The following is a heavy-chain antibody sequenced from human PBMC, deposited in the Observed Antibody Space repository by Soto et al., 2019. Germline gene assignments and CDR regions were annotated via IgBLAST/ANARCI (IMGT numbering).Heavy chain of an antibody. CDR1: GGTFSSYA. V-gene: IGHV1-69*13. D-gene: IGHD2-15*01. CDR3: ARFYSESSDY. CDR2: IIPIFGTA. J-gene: IGHJ4*02. Sequence: ASVKVSCKASGGTFSSYAISWVRQAPGQGLEWMGGIIPIFGTANYAQKFQGRVTITADETTRQAYMERSSLRSEDTAVYYCARFYSESSDYWGQGTLVTVSS.